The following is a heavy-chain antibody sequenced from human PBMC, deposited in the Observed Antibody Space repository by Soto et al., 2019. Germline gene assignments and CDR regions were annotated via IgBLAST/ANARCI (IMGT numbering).Heavy chain of an antibody. J-gene: IGHJ6*02. CDR2: IIPIFGTA. V-gene: IGHV1-69*13. CDR1: GGTFSSYA. D-gene: IGHD2-15*01. CDR3: AGFIGHIAPSGTDIYYYVMDV. Sequence: SVKVSCKASGGTFSSYAISWVRQAPGQGLEWMGGIIPIFGTANYAQKFQGRVTITADESTSPAYMELSSLRAEDTAVYSCAGFIGHIAPSGTDIYYYVMDVWGQGTTVTVSS.